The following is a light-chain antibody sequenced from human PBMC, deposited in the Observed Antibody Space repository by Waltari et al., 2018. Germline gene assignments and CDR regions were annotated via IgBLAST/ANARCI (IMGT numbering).Light chain of an antibody. CDR3: QQYYSYPRT. J-gene: IGKJ1*01. CDR1: QGISSY. CDR2: AAS. Sequence: AIRMTQSPSSFSASTGARVTITCRASQGISSYLAWSQQKPGKAPKLLLYAASTLQSGVPSRFSGSGSGTDFTLTISCLQSEDFATYYCQQYYSYPRTFGQGTKVEIK. V-gene: IGKV1-8*01.